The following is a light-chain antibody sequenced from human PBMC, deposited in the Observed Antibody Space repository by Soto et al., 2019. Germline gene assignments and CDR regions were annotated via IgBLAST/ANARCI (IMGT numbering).Light chain of an antibody. Sequence: DIQMTQSPSTLSASVGDRVTITCRASQSISSWLAWYQQKPGKAPKLLIYKTSSLESGGPSRFSGSGPGTAFTLTTSRLQPDDFATYYCQQYNSYSPPWTFGQGTKVELK. CDR3: QQYNSYSPPWT. V-gene: IGKV1-5*03. CDR2: KTS. J-gene: IGKJ1*01. CDR1: QSISSW.